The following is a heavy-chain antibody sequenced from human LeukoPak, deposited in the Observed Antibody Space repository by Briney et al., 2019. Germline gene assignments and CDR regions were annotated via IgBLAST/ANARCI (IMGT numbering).Heavy chain of an antibody. J-gene: IGHJ4*02. CDR3: AKVPDSSGWAGYFDY. CDR1: GFTFDDYA. V-gene: IGHV3-9*01. D-gene: IGHD6-19*01. Sequence: PGGSLRLSCAASGFTFDDYAMHWVRQAPGKGLEWVSGISWNSGSIGYADSVKGRFTISRDNAKNSLYLQMNSLRAEDTALYYCAKVPDSSGWAGYFDYWGRGTLVTVSS. CDR2: ISWNSGSI.